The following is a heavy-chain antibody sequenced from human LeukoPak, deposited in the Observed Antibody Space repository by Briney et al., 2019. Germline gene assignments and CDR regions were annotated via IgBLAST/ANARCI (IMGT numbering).Heavy chain of an antibody. Sequence: GGSLRLSCAVSGITLSNYGMRWVRQAPGKGLEWVAGISDSGGRTNYADSVKGRFTISRDNSKNTLYLQMNSLRAEDTAVYYCAQHHQGWLRFFDYWGQGTLVTVSS. D-gene: IGHD5-12*01. CDR1: GITLSNYG. V-gene: IGHV3-23*01. CDR2: ISDSGGRT. CDR3: AQHHQGWLRFFDY. J-gene: IGHJ4*02.